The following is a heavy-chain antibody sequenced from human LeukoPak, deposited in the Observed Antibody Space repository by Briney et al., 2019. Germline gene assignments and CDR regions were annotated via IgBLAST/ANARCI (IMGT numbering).Heavy chain of an antibody. CDR1: GFTFSSYG. CDR3: ARNHYSGSHSPRDGMDV. Sequence: PGGSLRLSCAASGFTFSSYGMHWVRQAPGKGLEWVAFIRYDGSNKYYADSVKGRFTISRDNSKNTLYLQMNSLRSDDTAVYYCARNHYSGSHSPRDGMDVWGKGTTVTVSS. V-gene: IGHV3-30*02. D-gene: IGHD1-26*01. J-gene: IGHJ6*04. CDR2: IRYDGSNK.